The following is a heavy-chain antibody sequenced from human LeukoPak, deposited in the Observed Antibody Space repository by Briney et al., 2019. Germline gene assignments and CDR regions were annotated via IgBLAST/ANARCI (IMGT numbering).Heavy chain of an antibody. CDR1: GGSISSYY. Sequence: PSDTLSLTCTVSGGSISSYYWSWIRQPPGKGLEWIGYIYYSGSTNYNPSLKSRVTISVDTSKNQSSLKLSSVTAADTAVYYCARRERNYDFWSGYYGADAFDIWGQGKMVTVSS. V-gene: IGHV4-59*08. D-gene: IGHD3-3*01. CDR3: ARRERNYDFWSGYYGADAFDI. CDR2: IYYSGST. J-gene: IGHJ3*02.